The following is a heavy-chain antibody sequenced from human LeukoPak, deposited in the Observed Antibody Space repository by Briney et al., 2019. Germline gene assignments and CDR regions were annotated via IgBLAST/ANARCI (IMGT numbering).Heavy chain of an antibody. V-gene: IGHV1-69*04. CDR3: ARVSKPFYGDYVGGVFDY. D-gene: IGHD4-17*01. CDR2: IIPILGIA. Sequence: ASVKVSCKASGGTFSSYAISWVRQAPGQGLEWMGRIIPILGIANYAQKFQGRVTMTRDTSTSTVYMELSSLRSEDTAVYYCARVSKPFYGDYVGGVFDYWGQGTLVTVSS. J-gene: IGHJ4*02. CDR1: GGTFSSYA.